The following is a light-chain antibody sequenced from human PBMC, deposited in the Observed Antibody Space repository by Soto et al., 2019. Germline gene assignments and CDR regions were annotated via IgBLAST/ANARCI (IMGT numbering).Light chain of an antibody. Sequence: QSALTQPPSVSGSPGQSITISCTGTSSDVGAYNYVSWYQQHPGKAPKLMIYDVSHRPSGVCHRFTGSKSGNTASQTISGLQAEEEAYYYCGSSTTSANYVFGTGTKLTVL. CDR3: GSSTTSANYV. V-gene: IGLV2-14*01. J-gene: IGLJ1*01. CDR2: DVS. CDR1: SSDVGAYNY.